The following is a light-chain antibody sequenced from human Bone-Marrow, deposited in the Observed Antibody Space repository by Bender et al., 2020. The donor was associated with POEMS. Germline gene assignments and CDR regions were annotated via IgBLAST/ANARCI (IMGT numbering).Light chain of an antibody. CDR1: SSDVGSYNL. J-gene: IGLJ1*01. CDR3: CSYAGSSTYV. CDR2: EVS. V-gene: IGLV2-23*02. Sequence: QSVLTQPPSMSGAPGQRVTISCTGTSSDVGSYNLVSWYQQHPGKAPKLMIYEVSKRPSGVSNRFSGSKSGNTASLTISGLQAEDEADYYCCSYAGSSTYVFGTGTKVTVL.